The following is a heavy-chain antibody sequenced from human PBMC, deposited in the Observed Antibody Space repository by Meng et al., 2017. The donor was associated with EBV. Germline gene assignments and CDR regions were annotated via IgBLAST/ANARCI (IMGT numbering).Heavy chain of an antibody. CDR1: GGPFRYYA. J-gene: IGHJ4*02. Sequence: VQLGQSAAEVKKPGSSGKVSCKTSGGPFRYYAISWVRQAPGQGLEWLGGFLPRLGAPNYAQKFHGRVKITADESTSTHYMDLSSLRSEDTAIYYCASESGRGYTPDYWGQGTLVTRLL. V-gene: IGHV1-69*01. CDR2: FLPRLGAP. D-gene: IGHD3-10*01. CDR3: ASESGRGYTPDY.